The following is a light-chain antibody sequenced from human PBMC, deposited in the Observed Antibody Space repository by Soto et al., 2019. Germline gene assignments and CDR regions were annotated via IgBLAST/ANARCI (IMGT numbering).Light chain of an antibody. CDR1: QSVSSSY. J-gene: IGKJ1*01. V-gene: IGKV3-20*01. Sequence: EIVLTQSPGTLSLSPGERATLSCRASQSVSSSYLAWYQQKPGQAHRLLIYGASSRATGIPDRFSGSGSGRDFTLTISRLEPEEFAVYYGQQYGSSRWTFGQGPKVEIK. CDR2: GAS. CDR3: QQYGSSRWT.